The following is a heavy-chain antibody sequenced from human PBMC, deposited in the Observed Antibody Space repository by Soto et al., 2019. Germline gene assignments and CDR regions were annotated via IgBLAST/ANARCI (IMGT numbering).Heavy chain of an antibody. J-gene: IGHJ3*01. D-gene: IGHD2-15*01. CDR2: VSYSGKT. CDR1: GGSITPYY. CDR3: ARQQYTVVTAFDV. V-gene: IGHV4-59*07. Sequence: QVQLQESGPGLVKTSDTLSLTCTVSGGSITPYYWSWIRQPPGEGLEWIGYVSYSGKTGYNPSLKSRVSMSIATSKNEFSLQLTSLTAADAATYYCARQQYTVVTAFDVWGQGTTVAVSS.